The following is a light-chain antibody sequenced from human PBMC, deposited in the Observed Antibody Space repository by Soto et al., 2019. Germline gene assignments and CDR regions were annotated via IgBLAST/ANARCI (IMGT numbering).Light chain of an antibody. Sequence: EIVLTQYPATLSLSPGERSRLSCSASQSVGTFLAWFQQKPGQPPRLLIYNASNRTTGIPARFSGSGSGTDFTLTISSLEPEDFAVYYCQQRGDWPPITFGQGTRLEIK. V-gene: IGKV3-11*01. CDR3: QQRGDWPPIT. CDR2: NAS. J-gene: IGKJ5*01. CDR1: QSVGTF.